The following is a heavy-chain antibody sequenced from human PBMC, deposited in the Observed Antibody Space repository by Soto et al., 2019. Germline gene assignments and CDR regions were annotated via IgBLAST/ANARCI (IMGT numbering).Heavy chain of an antibody. D-gene: IGHD3-22*01. J-gene: IGHJ4*02. CDR1: GGSISSYY. CDR2: IYYSGST. Sequence: SETLSLTCTVSGGSISSYYWSWIRQPPGKGLEWIGYIYYSGSTNYNPSLKSRVTISVDTSKNQFSLKLSSVTAADTAVYYCATQRANDYDSSGYYLTYFDYWGQGTLVTVSS. V-gene: IGHV4-59*01. CDR3: ATQRANDYDSSGYYLTYFDY.